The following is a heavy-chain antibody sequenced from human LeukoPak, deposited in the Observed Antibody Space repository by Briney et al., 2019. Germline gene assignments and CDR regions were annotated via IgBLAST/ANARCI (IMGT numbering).Heavy chain of an antibody. V-gene: IGHV4-61*01. Sequence: SETLSLTCTVSGGSVSSDSYYWSWIRQPPGKGLEWIGYVYYSGSTNYNPSLKSRVTISVDTSKNQFSLKLSSVTAADTAVYYCARDLRRDGYNRGAFDIWGQGTVVTVSS. CDR3: ARDLRRDGYNRGAFDI. D-gene: IGHD5-24*01. CDR1: GGSVSSDSYY. J-gene: IGHJ3*02. CDR2: VYYSGST.